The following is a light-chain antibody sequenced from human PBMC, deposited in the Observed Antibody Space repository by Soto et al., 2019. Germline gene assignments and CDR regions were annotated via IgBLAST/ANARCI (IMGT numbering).Light chain of an antibody. CDR3: QQYGSSRNT. CDR2: RAS. J-gene: IGKJ2*01. V-gene: IGKV3-15*01. CDR1: QSVSSK. Sequence: EIVMTQSPATLSVSPGERATLSCRASQSVSSKLAWYQQKPGQAPRLLIYRASTRATGIPARFSGSGSGTEFTLTISRLEPEDFAVYYCQQYGSSRNTFGQGTKVDIK.